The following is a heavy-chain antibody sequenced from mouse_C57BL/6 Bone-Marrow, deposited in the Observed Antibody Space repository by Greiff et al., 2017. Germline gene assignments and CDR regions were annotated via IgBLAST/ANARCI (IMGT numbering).Heavy chain of an antibody. CDR3: ARGFYYGSGVDY. Sequence: EVQLVESGPGLVKPSQSLSLTCSVTGYSITSGYYWNWIRQFPGNKLEWMGYISYDGSNNYNPSLKNRISITRDTSKNQFFLKLNSVTTEDTATYYCARGFYYGSGVDYWGQGNTLPVSS. CDR1: GYSITSGYY. D-gene: IGHD1-1*01. CDR2: ISYDGSN. J-gene: IGHJ2*01. V-gene: IGHV3-6*01.